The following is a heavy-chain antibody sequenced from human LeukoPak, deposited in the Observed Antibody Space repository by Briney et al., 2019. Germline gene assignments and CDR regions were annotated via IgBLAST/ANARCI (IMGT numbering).Heavy chain of an antibody. Sequence: GASVKVSCKASGGTFSSYAISWVRQAPGQGLEWMGRIIPILGIANYAQKFQGRVTITADKSTSTAYMELSSLRSEDTAVYYCARVYRASYCSRTSCYAGDAVNWFDPWGQGTLVTVSS. CDR2: IIPILGIA. V-gene: IGHV1-69*04. D-gene: IGHD2-2*01. CDR1: GGTFSSYA. J-gene: IGHJ5*02. CDR3: ARVYRASYCSRTSCYAGDAVNWFDP.